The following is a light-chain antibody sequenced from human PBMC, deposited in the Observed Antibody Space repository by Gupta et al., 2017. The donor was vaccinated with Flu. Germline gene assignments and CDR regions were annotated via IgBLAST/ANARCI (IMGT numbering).Light chain of an antibody. J-gene: IGKJ2*01. V-gene: IGKV1-5*03. CDR3: QQYHSYPIT. CDR1: PSINTW. CDR2: KAS. Sequence: GDKVTITCRASPSINTWLAWYQQKLGKAPTVLIYKASTLKSGVPSRFSGSGSGTEFTLTISGLQPDDFATYYCQQYHSYPITFGQGTKVEI.